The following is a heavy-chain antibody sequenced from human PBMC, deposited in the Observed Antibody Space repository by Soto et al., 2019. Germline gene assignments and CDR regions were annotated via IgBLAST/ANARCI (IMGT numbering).Heavy chain of an antibody. Sequence: SETLSLTCTVSGGSISSGGYYWSWIRQHPGKGLEWIGYIYYSGSTYYNPSLKSRVTISVDTSKNQFSLKLSSVTAADTAVYYCAXDQGSSGYYYVGTGFDYWGQGTLVTVSS. D-gene: IGHD3-22*01. V-gene: IGHV4-31*03. CDR1: GGSISSGGYY. CDR2: IYYSGST. J-gene: IGHJ4*02. CDR3: AXDQGSSGYYYVGTGFDY.